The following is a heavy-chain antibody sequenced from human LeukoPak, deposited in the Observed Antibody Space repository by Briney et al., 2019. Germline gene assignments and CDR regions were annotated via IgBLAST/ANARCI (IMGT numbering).Heavy chain of an antibody. CDR2: INSVGSAT. V-gene: IGHV3-74*01. Sequence: GGSLRLSCAASGFTFSSYWMSWVRQATGKGLMWVSQINSVGSATSCADPVKGRCTISRDNAKNMLYLEMNSLRVEDTAVYFCTRDHGLDVWGQGTTVTVSS. J-gene: IGHJ6*02. CDR1: GFTFSSYW. CDR3: TRDHGLDV.